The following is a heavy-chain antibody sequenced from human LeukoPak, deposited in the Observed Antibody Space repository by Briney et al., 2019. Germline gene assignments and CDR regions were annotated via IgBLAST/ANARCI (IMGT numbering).Heavy chain of an antibody. CDR3: TILGYTYGRFDY. CDR2: IKSKTNGGTT. Sequence: GGSLRLSCAASGFTFINAWMSWVRQAPGKGLEWVGRIKSKTNGGTTDYAAPVKGRFTISRDDLENTLYLQINSLKPEDTAVYYCTILGYTYGRFDYWGQGTLVTVSS. CDR1: GFTFINAW. V-gene: IGHV3-15*01. D-gene: IGHD5-18*01. J-gene: IGHJ4*02.